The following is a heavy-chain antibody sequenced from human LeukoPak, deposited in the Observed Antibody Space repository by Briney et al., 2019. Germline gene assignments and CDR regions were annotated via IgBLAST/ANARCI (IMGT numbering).Heavy chain of an antibody. CDR3: ARGPRVSYGDYLFDY. V-gene: IGHV4-31*11. CDR1: GGSFSGYY. J-gene: IGHJ4*02. CDR2: IYYSGST. D-gene: IGHD4-17*01. Sequence: PSETLSLTCAVYGGSFSGYYWSWIRQHPGKGLEWIGYIYYSGSTYYNPSLKSRVTISVDTSKNQFSLKLSSVTAADTAVYYCARGPRVSYGDYLFDYWGQGTLVTVSS.